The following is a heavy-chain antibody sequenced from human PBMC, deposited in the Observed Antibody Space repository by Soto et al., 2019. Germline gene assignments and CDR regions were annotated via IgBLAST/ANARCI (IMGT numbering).Heavy chain of an antibody. CDR3: AKDVRDYAFDY. D-gene: IGHD4-17*01. Sequence: GGSLRLSCAASGFTFDDYAMHWVRQAPGKGLEWVSGISWYSGNIDYADSVKGRFTISRDSAKNSLYLQMNGLRAEDTALYYCAKDVRDYAFDYWGQGTLVTVSS. V-gene: IGHV3-9*01. CDR2: ISWYSGNI. J-gene: IGHJ4*02. CDR1: GFTFDDYA.